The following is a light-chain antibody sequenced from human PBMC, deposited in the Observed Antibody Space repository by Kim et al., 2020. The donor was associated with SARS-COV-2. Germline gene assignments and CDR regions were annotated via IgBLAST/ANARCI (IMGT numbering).Light chain of an antibody. J-gene: IGLJ2*01. CDR1: GRSVGHCNL. Sequence: SITSSCTGTGRSVGHCNLGSWYRRHPGRVPKLIIYDVIGRPSGVSNRFSGSKSGNAASLTISGLRAEDGADYCCCSYAGGGAFWLFGGGTRLTVL. CDR2: DVI. V-gene: IGLV2-23*02. CDR3: CSYAGGGAFWL.